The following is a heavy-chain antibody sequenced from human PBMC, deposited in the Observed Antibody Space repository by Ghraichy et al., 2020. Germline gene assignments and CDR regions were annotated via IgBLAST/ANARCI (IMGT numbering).Heavy chain of an antibody. Sequence: GGSLRLSCAASGFTFSSYGMHWVRQAPGKGLEWVAVISYDGSNKYYADSVKGRFTISRDNSKNTLYLQMNSLRAEDTAVYYCAKDPEGALEQLVESYNWFDPWGQGTLVTVSS. V-gene: IGHV3-30*18. D-gene: IGHD6-13*01. J-gene: IGHJ5*02. CDR3: AKDPEGALEQLVESYNWFDP. CDR1: GFTFSSYG. CDR2: ISYDGSNK.